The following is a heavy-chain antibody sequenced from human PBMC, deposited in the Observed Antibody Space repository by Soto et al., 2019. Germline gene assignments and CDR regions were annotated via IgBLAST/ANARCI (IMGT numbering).Heavy chain of an antibody. Sequence: QVQLVQSGAEVKKPGASVKVSCKASGYTFTSYDINWVRQATGQGLEWMGWMNPNSGNTGYAQKFQGRVTLTRNTSISTAYMLLSSLRPEDTPIYYCPIEVAGYLSYWGQGTLVTVSS. CDR2: MNPNSGNT. D-gene: IGHD6-19*01. J-gene: IGHJ4*02. CDR1: GYTFTSYD. V-gene: IGHV1-8*01. CDR3: PIEVAGYLSY.